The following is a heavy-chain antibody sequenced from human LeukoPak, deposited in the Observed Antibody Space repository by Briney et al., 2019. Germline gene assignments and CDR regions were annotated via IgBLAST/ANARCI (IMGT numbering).Heavy chain of an antibody. J-gene: IGHJ4*02. CDR1: GLNFGESA. CDR2: ISADGGSA. V-gene: IGHV3-43*02. Sequence: GGSLRLSCVASGLNFGESAMHWVRQAPGKGLEWVSLISADGGSAFSAGSVKGRCSISRDNSKNSLYLQMDSLRSEDTAMYYCAKESGKFDYWGQGTLVVVSS. CDR3: AKESGKFDY.